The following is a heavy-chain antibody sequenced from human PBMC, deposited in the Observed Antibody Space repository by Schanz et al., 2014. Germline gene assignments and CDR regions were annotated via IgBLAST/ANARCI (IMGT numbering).Heavy chain of an antibody. CDR3: ARGHHPHGITVAARGFDP. D-gene: IGHD6-19*01. Sequence: QVQLQESGPGLLKPSETLSLTCTVSGGSISSSNYYWGWIRQPPGKGLEWIESIYYSGSTNYNPSLKSRVTISVDKPKKQFSLKVTSMTAADTAVYYCARGHHPHGITVAARGFDPWGQGTLVTVSS. CDR1: GGSISSSNYY. CDR2: IYYSGST. V-gene: IGHV4-39*07. J-gene: IGHJ5*02.